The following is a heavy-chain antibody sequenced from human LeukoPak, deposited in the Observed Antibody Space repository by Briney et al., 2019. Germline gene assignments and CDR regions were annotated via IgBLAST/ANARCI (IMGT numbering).Heavy chain of an antibody. Sequence: SETLSLTCTVSGGSICSGSYYWRWIRQPAGEGLEWIGRIYTSGSTNYNPSLKSRVTISVDTSKNQSSLKLSSVTAADTAVYYCARGEAGYCSGGSCQYYYYYMDVWGKGTTVTVSS. D-gene: IGHD2-15*01. CDR3: ARGEAGYCSGGSCQYYYYYMDV. CDR1: GGSICSGSYY. V-gene: IGHV4-61*02. J-gene: IGHJ6*03. CDR2: IYTSGST.